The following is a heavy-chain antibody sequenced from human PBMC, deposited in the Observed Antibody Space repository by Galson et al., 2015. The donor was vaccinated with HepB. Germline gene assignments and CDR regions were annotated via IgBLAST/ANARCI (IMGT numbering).Heavy chain of an antibody. CDR1: GFKFSGYG. J-gene: IGHJ5*02. Sequence: SLRLSCAASGFKFSGYGMHWVRQAPGKGLEWVAVIWYDGSNKYYADSVKGRFTISRDDSKNTAYLQMNSLKTEDTAVYYCTRRSGDYVFPTSWFDPWGQGTLVTVSS. CDR3: TRRSGDYVFPTSWFDP. CDR2: IWYDGSNK. V-gene: IGHV3-33*01. D-gene: IGHD4-17*01.